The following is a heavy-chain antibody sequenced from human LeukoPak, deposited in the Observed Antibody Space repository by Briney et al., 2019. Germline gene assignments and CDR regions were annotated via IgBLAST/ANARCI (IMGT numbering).Heavy chain of an antibody. CDR1: GYTFTNHG. V-gene: IGHV1-18*01. J-gene: IGHJ4*02. D-gene: IGHD6-19*01. Sequence: ASVKVSCKTSGYTFTNHGINWVREAPGHGLESVGWISVYSGNTKYAEKFQGRVTMTTDTSTTTAYMDLRSLRSDDTAVYYCAKLVAVAGRNYWGQGTLVTVSS. CDR2: ISVYSGNT. CDR3: AKLVAVAGRNY.